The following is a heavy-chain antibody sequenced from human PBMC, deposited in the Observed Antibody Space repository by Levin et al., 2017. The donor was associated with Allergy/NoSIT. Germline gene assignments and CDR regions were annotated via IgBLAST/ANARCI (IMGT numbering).Heavy chain of an antibody. CDR2: IYLSGST. V-gene: IGHV4-30-2*01. Sequence: SETLSLTCAVSGGSISSGGYSWSWIRQPPGKGLEWIGNIYLSGSTYYNPSLKSRVTISVDRSKNQFPLNLSSVTAAYTAVSTCARVAGYSDSYYCDYWGQGTLVTVSS. CDR1: GGSISSGGYS. J-gene: IGHJ4*02. D-gene: IGHD5-18*01. CDR3: ARVAGYSDSYYCDY.